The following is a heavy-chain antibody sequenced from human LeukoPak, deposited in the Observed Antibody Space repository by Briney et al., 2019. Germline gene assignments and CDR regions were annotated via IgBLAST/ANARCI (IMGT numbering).Heavy chain of an antibody. J-gene: IGHJ4*02. CDR3: ARDDVSTGFTFDY. V-gene: IGHV3-11*01. D-gene: IGHD2-8*02. CDR1: GFTFSDYY. CDR2: ITSSGSAI. Sequence: GGSLRLSCAASGFTFSDYYMSWIRQAPGKVLEWISYITSSGSAIYYADSVKGRFTISRDNARNSLYLQMNNLRAEDTAVYYCARDDVSTGFTFDYWGQGTLVTVSS.